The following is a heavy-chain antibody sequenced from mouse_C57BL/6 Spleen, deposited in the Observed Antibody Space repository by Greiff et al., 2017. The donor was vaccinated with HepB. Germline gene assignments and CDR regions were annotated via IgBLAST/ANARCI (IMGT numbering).Heavy chain of an antibody. CDR1: GYTFTSYW. CDR2: IDPSDSYT. V-gene: IGHV1-50*01. Sequence: QVHVKQPGAELVKPGASVKLSCKASGYTFTSYWMQWVKQRPGQGLEWIGEIDPSDSYTNYNQKFKGKATLTVDTSSSTAYMQLSSLTSEDSAVYYCAGGYGAWFAYWGQGTLVTVSA. J-gene: IGHJ3*01. D-gene: IGHD2-2*01. CDR3: AGGYGAWFAY.